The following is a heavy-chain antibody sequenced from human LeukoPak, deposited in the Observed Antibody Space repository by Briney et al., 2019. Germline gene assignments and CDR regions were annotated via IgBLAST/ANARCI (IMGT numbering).Heavy chain of an antibody. J-gene: IGHJ6*02. CDR1: GGSFSGYY. CDR3: ARRRGSWSGYNDPGGYYYGLDV. V-gene: IGHV4-34*01. D-gene: IGHD3-3*01. Sequence: SETLSLTCAVSGGSFSGYYWTWIRQPPGKGLEWIGEINHSGTTNYNSSLKSRVTISVDTSKNQFSLKLSSVTAADSAVYYCARRRGSWSGYNDPGGYYYGLDVWGQGTTVTVSS. CDR2: INHSGTT.